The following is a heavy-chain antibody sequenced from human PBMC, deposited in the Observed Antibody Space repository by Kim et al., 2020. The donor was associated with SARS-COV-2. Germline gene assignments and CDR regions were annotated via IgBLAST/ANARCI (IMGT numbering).Heavy chain of an antibody. CDR1: GGTFSSYA. CDR2: IIPIFGTA. J-gene: IGHJ3*02. CDR3: AREAEFYDSSGYYFFDI. V-gene: IGHV1-69*13. D-gene: IGHD3-22*01. Sequence: SVKVSCKASGGTFSSYAISWVRQAPGQGLEWMGGIIPIFGTANYAQKFQGRVTITSDESTSTAYMELSSLRSEDTAVYYCAREAEFYDSSGYYFFDIWGQGTMVTVSS.